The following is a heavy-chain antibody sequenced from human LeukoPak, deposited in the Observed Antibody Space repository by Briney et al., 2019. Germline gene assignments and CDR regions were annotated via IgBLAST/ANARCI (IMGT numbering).Heavy chain of an antibody. CDR1: GYTFTGYY. Sequence: ASVKVSCKASGYTFTGYYMHWVRQAPGQGLEWMGWINPNSGGTNYAQKFQGRVTITRDTPISTAYMELSRLRSDDTAVHYCARGDIVLMARRKGVFDPWGQGTLVTVSS. V-gene: IGHV1-2*02. CDR2: INPNSGGT. CDR3: ARGDIVLMARRKGVFDP. D-gene: IGHD2-8*01. J-gene: IGHJ5*02.